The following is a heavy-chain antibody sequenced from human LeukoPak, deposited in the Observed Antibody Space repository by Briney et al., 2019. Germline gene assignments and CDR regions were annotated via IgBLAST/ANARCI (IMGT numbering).Heavy chain of an antibody. CDR1: GFIFSSYE. CDR3: VRGGGSAYKYNAFDI. J-gene: IGHJ3*02. CDR2: ISIGGTTI. D-gene: IGHD3-22*01. Sequence: GGSLRLSCVASGFIFSSYEMNWVRQAPGKGLEWISYISIGGTTIYYAESVKGRFTISRDNTKNSLYLQMNSLGAEDTAVYYCVRGGGSAYKYNAFDIWGQGTMATGSS. V-gene: IGHV3-48*03.